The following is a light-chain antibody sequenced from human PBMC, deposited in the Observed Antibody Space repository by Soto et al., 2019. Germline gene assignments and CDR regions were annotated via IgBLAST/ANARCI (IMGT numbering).Light chain of an antibody. CDR3: CSSVGNYTLI. J-gene: IGLJ2*01. Sequence: QSVLTQPRSVSGSPGQSVTVSCSGTSRDVGIYNYVSWYHQRPGTAPKVMIYDVTKRPSGVPDRFSGSKSANTASLTISGLQADDEADYYCCSSVGNYTLIFGGGTKLTVL. CDR1: SRDVGIYNY. V-gene: IGLV2-11*01. CDR2: DVT.